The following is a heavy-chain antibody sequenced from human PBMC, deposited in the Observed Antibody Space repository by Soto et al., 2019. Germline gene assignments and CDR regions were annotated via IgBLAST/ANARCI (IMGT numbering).Heavy chain of an antibody. Sequence: GGSLRLSCAASGFTFSSYAMNWVRQAPGKGLEWVSAISGRGGSTFYADSVKGRFTISRDNSKNTLYLQMNSLRAEDTAVYYCANPDTSGYPTSRQFYYWGQGTLVTVSS. CDR2: ISGRGGST. CDR1: GFTFSSYA. D-gene: IGHD3-22*01. CDR3: ANPDTSGYPTSRQFYY. J-gene: IGHJ4*02. V-gene: IGHV3-23*01.